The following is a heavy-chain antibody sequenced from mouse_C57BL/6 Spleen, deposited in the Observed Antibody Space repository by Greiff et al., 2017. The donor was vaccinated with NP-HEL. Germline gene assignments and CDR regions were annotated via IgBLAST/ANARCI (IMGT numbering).Heavy chain of an antibody. CDR3: ERDYYGSSYWYFDV. J-gene: IGHJ1*03. D-gene: IGHD1-1*01. Sequence: EVQVVESGGGLVQPKGSLKLSCAASGFSFNTYAMNWVRQAPGKGLEWVARIRSKSNNYATYYADSVKDRFTISRDDSESMLYLQMNNFKTEDTAVYDCERDYYGSSYWYFDVWGTGTTVTVSS. CDR1: GFSFNTYA. V-gene: IGHV10-1*01. CDR2: IRSKSNNYAT.